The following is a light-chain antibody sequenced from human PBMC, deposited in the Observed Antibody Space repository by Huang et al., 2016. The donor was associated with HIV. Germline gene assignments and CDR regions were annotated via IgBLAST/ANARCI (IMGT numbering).Light chain of an antibody. J-gene: IGKJ2*01. CDR2: LGS. V-gene: IGKV2-28*01. CDR3: MEALQTPYT. CDR1: QSLRHRNGLNY. Sequence: DVVMTQSPLSLPVPPGEPASISCRSSQSLRHRNGLNYLDWYLQKPGRSPQLLIQLGSSRASGVPDRFSGGGSGTDFSLNISRVEAEDAGIYYCMEALQTPYTFGQGTKLEIK.